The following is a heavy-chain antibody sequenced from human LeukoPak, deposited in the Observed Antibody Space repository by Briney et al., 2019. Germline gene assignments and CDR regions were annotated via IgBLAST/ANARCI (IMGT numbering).Heavy chain of an antibody. CDR3: ARIAGQDWFDP. J-gene: IGHJ5*02. Sequence: GGSLRLSCAASGFTFSSYAMHWVRQAPGKGLEWVAVISYDGSNKYYADSVKGRFTISRDNSKNTLYLQMNSLRAEDTAVYYCARIAGQDWFDPWGQGTLVTVSS. V-gene: IGHV3-30*04. CDR2: ISYDGSNK. D-gene: IGHD3-10*01. CDR1: GFTFSSYA.